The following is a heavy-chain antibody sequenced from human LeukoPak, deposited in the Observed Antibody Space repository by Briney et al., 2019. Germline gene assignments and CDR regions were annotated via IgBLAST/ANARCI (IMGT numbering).Heavy chain of an antibody. CDR2: IYYSGST. D-gene: IGHD1-26*01. Sequence: SETLSLTCTVSGGSISSSSYYWGWIRQPPGKGLEWIGSIYYSGSTYYNPSLKSRVTISVDTSKNQFSLKLSSVTAADTAVYYCARHLWGSYYVSWFDPWGQGTLVTVSS. CDR1: GGSISSSSYY. J-gene: IGHJ5*02. CDR3: ARHLWGSYYVSWFDP. V-gene: IGHV4-39*01.